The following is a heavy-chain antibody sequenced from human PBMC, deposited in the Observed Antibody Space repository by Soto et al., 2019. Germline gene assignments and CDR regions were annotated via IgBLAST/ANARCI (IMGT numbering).Heavy chain of an antibody. Sequence: PPETLSLACGFNGGSLSVYSWSLIRQSPGKGLEWIGEITHTGSTSYNPSLKSRLTISVDTSKRQFSLRLSSVTAADTAVYFCARGGAHSSDGSGSFQGGDVLDGCGHGT. V-gene: IGHV4-34*01. J-gene: IGHJ2*01. D-gene: IGHD3-10*01. CDR1: GGSLSVYS. CDR2: ITHTGST. CDR3: ARGGAHSSDGSGSFQGGDVLDG.